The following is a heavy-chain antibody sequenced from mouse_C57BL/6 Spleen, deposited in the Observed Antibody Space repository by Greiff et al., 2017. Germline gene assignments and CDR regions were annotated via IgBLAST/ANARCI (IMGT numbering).Heavy chain of an antibody. CDR1: GYSFTDYN. CDR3: ARVDYYVSSYGAIDD. V-gene: IGHV1-39*01. CDR2: INPNYGTT. J-gene: IGHJ4*01. D-gene: IGHD1-1*01. Sequence: EVKLQESGPELVKPGASVKISCKASGYSFTDYNMNWVKQSNGKSLEWIGVINPNYGTTSYTQKFKGTATLTVDQSSSTAYMQLNSLTSEDSAVXYCARVDYYVSSYGAIDDWGQGTSVTVAA.